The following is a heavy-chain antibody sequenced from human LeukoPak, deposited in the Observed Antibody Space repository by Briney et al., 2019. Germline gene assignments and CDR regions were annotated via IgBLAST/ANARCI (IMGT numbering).Heavy chain of an antibody. V-gene: IGHV4-34*01. Sequence: SETLSLTCDVYGGSFSGYYWSWIRQPPGKGLEWIGEINQSGSTNYNPSLKSRVTISVDTSKNQFSLKLSSVTAADTAVYYCARGQPLYSSGWYVNYWGQGTLVTVSS. CDR1: GGSFSGYY. D-gene: IGHD6-19*01. CDR2: INQSGST. J-gene: IGHJ4*02. CDR3: ARGQPLYSSGWYVNY.